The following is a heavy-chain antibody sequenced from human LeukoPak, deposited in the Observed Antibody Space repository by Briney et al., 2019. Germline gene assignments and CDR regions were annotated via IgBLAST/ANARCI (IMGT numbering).Heavy chain of an antibody. CDR3: ARDYSSGWYGLGAFDI. CDR2: ISSSSSYI. V-gene: IGHV3-21*01. Sequence: KSGGSLRLSCAASGFTFSSYSMNWVRQAPGKGLEWVSSISSSSSYIYYADSVKGRFTISRDNAKNSLYLQMNSLRAGDTAVYYCARDYSSGWYGLGAFDIWGQGTMVTVSS. CDR1: GFTFSSYS. J-gene: IGHJ3*02. D-gene: IGHD6-19*01.